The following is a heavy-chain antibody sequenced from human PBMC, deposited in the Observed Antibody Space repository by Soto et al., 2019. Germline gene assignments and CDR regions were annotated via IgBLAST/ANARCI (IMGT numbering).Heavy chain of an antibody. CDR3: ASRYCSGGSCTSKTYYYYYGMDV. Sequence: PVNLSRKASGGTFSRYAIRRVRQPPGKRPECMGGIITIFGTANYAQKFQGRVTITADESTSTAYMELSSLRSEDTAVYYCASRYCSGGSCTSKTYYYYYGMDVWGQGTTVTVSS. D-gene: IGHD2-15*01. CDR2: IITIFGTA. V-gene: IGHV1-69*13. J-gene: IGHJ6*02. CDR1: GGTFSRYA.